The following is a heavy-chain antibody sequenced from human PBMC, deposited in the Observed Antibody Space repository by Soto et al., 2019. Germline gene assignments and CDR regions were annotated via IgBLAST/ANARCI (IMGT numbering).Heavy chain of an antibody. CDR1: GGSISSYY. V-gene: IGHV4-59*01. D-gene: IGHD1-7*01. CDR2: IYYSGST. CDR3: ARAKLHRYFDY. J-gene: IGHJ4*02. Sequence: QVQLQESGPGLVKPSETLSLTCTVSGGSISSYYWSWIRQPPGKGLEWIGYIYYSGSTNYTPSLKRRVTISVDTSKNQVSLKLSSVTAADTAVYYCARAKLHRYFDYWGQGTLVTVSS.